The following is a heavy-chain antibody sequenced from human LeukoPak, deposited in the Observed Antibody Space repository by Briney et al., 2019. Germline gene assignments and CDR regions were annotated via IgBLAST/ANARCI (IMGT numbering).Heavy chain of an antibody. D-gene: IGHD2-2*01. V-gene: IGHV3-7*05. Sequence: GGSLRLSCAASGFTFSSYWMSWVRQAPGKGLEWVANIKQDGSEKYYVDSVKGRFTISRDNAKNSLYLQMNSLRAEDTAVYYCARGQRYCSSSSCPWEPFDYWGQGTLVTVSS. CDR3: ARGQRYCSSSSCPWEPFDY. CDR2: IKQDGSEK. J-gene: IGHJ4*02. CDR1: GFTFSSYW.